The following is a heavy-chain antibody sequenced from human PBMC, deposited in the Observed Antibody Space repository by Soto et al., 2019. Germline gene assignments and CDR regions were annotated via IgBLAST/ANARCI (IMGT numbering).Heavy chain of an antibody. D-gene: IGHD4-17*01. J-gene: IGHJ4*02. CDR3: VHRTTVTSDDY. V-gene: IGHV2-5*02. Sequence: SGPTLVNPTQTLTLTCTFSGFSLTTSRVVVGWVRQPPGEAPSWLAFIYGDDDKRYSPSLWSRLTITKDTSKNQVVLTMTNLDPVDTATYYCVHRTTVTSDDYWGRGTLVTVSS. CDR1: GFSLTTSRVV. CDR2: IYGDDDK.